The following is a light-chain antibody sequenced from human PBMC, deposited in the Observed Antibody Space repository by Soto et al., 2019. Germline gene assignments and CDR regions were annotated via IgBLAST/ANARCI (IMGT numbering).Light chain of an antibody. CDR1: QSINSE. CDR2: GAS. CDR3: QRVQTWPPT. V-gene: IGKV3-15*01. J-gene: IGKJ2*01. Sequence: EIVMTQSPATLSLSPGERAALSCRASQSINSELAWYQQKPGQPPRLLIYGASTRATGVPARFTGSESGSEFTLPISGLQSEDFAVYYCQRVQTWPPTFGQGTRLEI.